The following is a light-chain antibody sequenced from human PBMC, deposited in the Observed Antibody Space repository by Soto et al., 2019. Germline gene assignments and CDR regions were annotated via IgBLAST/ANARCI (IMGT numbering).Light chain of an antibody. CDR1: TTDVDSSEY. Sequence: QSALSRSVSGSPGQSVTLSCTGATTDVDSSEYVSWYQQNPGKAPKLIIYEVSSRPSGVSNRFSGSKSGNTASLTISGLQAEDEADYYCSSYTSASTLYVFGSGTKVTVL. J-gene: IGLJ1*01. CDR2: EVS. V-gene: IGLV2-14*01. CDR3: SSYTSASTLYV.